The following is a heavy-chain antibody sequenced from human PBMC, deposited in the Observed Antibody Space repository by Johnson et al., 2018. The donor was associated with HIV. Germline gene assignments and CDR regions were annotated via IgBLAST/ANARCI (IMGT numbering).Heavy chain of an antibody. J-gene: IGHJ3*02. Sequence: QVQLVESGGGVVQPGGSLRLSCAESGFTFSSYGMHWVRPAPGKGLAWVAFIRYDGSNKYYADSVKGRFTISRDNSKNTLYLQMNSLRAEDTAVYYCAKDLGDAVGTTHDAFDIWGQGTMVTVSS. CDR3: AKDLGDAVGTTHDAFDI. D-gene: IGHD1-26*01. CDR2: IRYDGSNK. CDR1: GFTFSSYG. V-gene: IGHV3-30*02.